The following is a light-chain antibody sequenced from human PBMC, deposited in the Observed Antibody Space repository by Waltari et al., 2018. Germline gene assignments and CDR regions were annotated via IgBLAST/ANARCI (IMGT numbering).Light chain of an antibody. J-gene: IGKJ2*01. Sequence: VLTQSPGTLSLSPGERDTLSCRASQRLTQRYLAWYQQKPGQAPRILIYGASSRAAGIPDRFSVSGSVTDFTLTISRLEPEEFAVYYCQQYGSSVMYTFGQGTKLEIK. V-gene: IGKV3-20*01. CDR3: QQYGSSVMYT. CDR1: QRLTQRY. CDR2: GAS.